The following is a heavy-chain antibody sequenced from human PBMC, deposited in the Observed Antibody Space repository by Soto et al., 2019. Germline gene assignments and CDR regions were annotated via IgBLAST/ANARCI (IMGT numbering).Heavy chain of an antibody. CDR2: IIPIFGTA. D-gene: IGHD1-26*01. J-gene: IGHJ4*02. V-gene: IGHV1-69*01. CDR1: GGTFSSYA. Sequence: QVQLVQSGAEVKKPGSSVQVSCKASGGTFSSYAISWVRQAPGQGLEWMGGIIPIFGTANYAQKFQGRVTITADESTSTAYMELSSLRSEDTAVYYCARDRWGEWELLRYFDYWGQGTLVTVSS. CDR3: ARDRWGEWELLRYFDY.